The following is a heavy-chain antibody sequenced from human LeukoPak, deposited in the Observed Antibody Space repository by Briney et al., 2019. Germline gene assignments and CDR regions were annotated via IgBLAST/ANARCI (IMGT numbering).Heavy chain of an antibody. J-gene: IGHJ4*02. Sequence: ASVKVSCKASGYTFTNFAMNWVRQAPGQGLEWMGWIDTNTGIPTYAQGFTGRFVFSLDTSVSTVYLQISSLQADDAAVYYCAREAVAGVDYWGQGTLVTVSS. V-gene: IGHV7-4-1*02. CDR1: GYTFTNFA. CDR3: AREAVAGVDY. CDR2: IDTNTGIP. D-gene: IGHD6-19*01.